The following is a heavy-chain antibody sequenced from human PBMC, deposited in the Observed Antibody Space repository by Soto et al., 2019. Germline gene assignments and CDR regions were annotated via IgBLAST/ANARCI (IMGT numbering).Heavy chain of an antibody. CDR3: AKGASGFGELPPYTDAFDI. Sequence: QVQLVESGGGVVQPGRSLRLSCAASGFTFSSYGMHWVRQAPGKGLEWVAVISYDGSNKYYADSVKGRFTISRDNSKNTLYLQMNSLRAEDTAVYYCAKGASGFGELPPYTDAFDIWGQGTMVTVSS. CDR1: GFTFSSYG. CDR2: ISYDGSNK. V-gene: IGHV3-30*18. J-gene: IGHJ3*02. D-gene: IGHD3-10*01.